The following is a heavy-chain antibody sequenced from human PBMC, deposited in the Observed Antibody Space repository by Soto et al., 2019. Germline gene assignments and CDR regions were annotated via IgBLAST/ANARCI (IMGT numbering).Heavy chain of an antibody. Sequence: SVKVSCKASGGTFSSYTISWVRQAPGQGLEWMGRIIPILGIANYAQKFQGRVTITADKSTSTAYMELSSLRSEDTAVYYCTRTSYSGYDLMADDYWGQGTLVTVCS. J-gene: IGHJ4*02. CDR2: IIPILGIA. CDR1: GGTFSSYT. CDR3: TRTSYSGYDLMADDY. V-gene: IGHV1-69*02. D-gene: IGHD5-12*01.